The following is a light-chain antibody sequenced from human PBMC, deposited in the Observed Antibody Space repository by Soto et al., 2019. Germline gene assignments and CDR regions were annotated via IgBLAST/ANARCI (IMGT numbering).Light chain of an antibody. CDR2: DAS. V-gene: IGKV3-11*01. Sequence: EIMLTQSPATLSLSPGESATLSCRASQSVSSYLAWYQQKPGQAPRLLIYDASNRATGIPARFSGSGSGTDFTLTISSLEPEDFAVYSCQQRSNWPPLTFGGGTKVEIK. CDR3: QQRSNWPPLT. CDR1: QSVSSY. J-gene: IGKJ4*01.